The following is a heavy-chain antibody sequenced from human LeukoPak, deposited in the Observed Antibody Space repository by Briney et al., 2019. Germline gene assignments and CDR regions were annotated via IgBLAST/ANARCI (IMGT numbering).Heavy chain of an antibody. CDR3: AGYYDRRGYYEPEYFQY. CDR1: GASITNDNYY. Sequence: KPPETLSLTCTVSGASITNDNYYWSWIRQPAGKELEWIGRIHTGGTTNYNPPLKSRVTISVDTSKNQLSLRLRSVTAADTAVYYCAGYYDRRGYYEPEYFQYWGQGILVPVSS. V-gene: IGHV4-61*02. D-gene: IGHD3-22*01. CDR2: IHTGGTT. J-gene: IGHJ1*01.